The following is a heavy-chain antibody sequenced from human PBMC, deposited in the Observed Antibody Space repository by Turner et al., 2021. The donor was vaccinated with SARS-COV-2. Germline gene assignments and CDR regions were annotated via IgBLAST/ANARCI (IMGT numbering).Heavy chain of an antibody. V-gene: IGHV3-74*01. CDR3: AREVGYYGSGSTNWFDP. D-gene: IGHD3-10*01. CDR1: GFTFSSYW. CDR2: SNRDGSSR. J-gene: IGHJ5*02. Sequence: EVQLVESGGGLVQPGGSLRLPCAASGFTFSSYWMHWVRQAPGKGLVRVLRSNRDGSSRSYADYVKGRITSSRDNAKNTLYLQMNSLRAEDTAVYYCAREVGYYGSGSTNWFDPWGQGTLVTVSS.